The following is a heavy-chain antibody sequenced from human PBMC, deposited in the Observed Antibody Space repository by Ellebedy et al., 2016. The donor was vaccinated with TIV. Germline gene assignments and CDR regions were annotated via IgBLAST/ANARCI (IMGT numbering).Heavy chain of an antibody. CDR2: ISYSGYT. Sequence: MPGGSLRLSCTVSGGSLSSNSYYWGWIRQPPGKGLEWIGSISYSGYTYYNPSLKSRVTISVDTSKNQFSLKLSSVTAADTAVYYCARRRDSTYYFDYWGQGALVPVSS. V-gene: IGHV4-39*01. J-gene: IGHJ4*02. CDR3: ARRRDSTYYFDY. D-gene: IGHD5-24*01. CDR1: GGSLSSNSYY.